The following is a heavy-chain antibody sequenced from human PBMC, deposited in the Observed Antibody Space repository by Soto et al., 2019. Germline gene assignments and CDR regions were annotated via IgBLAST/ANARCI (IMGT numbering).Heavy chain of an antibody. CDR2: ARNKANSYIT. CDR3: ASGGSDFWRGYYSY. V-gene: IGHV3-72*01. J-gene: IGHJ4*02. CDR1: GFTFSDHY. D-gene: IGHD3-3*01. Sequence: EVQLAESGGGLVQPGGSLRLSCAASGFTFSDHYMDWVRQAPGKGPEWVGRARNKANSYITDYAASVKGRFTISRDDSKKSLSLQMNSLKTEDTAVYYCASGGSDFWRGYYSYWGQGTLVTVSS.